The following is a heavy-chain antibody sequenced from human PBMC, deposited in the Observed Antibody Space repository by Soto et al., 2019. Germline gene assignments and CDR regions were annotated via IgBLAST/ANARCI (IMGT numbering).Heavy chain of an antibody. CDR1: GGPISSGGYY. Sequence: QVQLQESGPGLVKPSQTLSLTCTVSGGPISSGGYYWNWIRQHPGKGLEWIGYIYYSGSTYYNPSLKSRVTISVDTSKNQFSLKLSSVTAADTAVYYCARGVTLVRGVIHTPYFDYWGQGALVTVSS. J-gene: IGHJ4*02. V-gene: IGHV4-31*03. CDR3: ARGVTLVRGVIHTPYFDY. D-gene: IGHD3-10*01. CDR2: IYYSGST.